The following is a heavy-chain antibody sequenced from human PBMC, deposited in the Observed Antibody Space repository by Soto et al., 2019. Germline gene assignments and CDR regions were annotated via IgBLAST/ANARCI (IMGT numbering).Heavy chain of an antibody. CDR1: VFTFSMYC. J-gene: IGHJ6*02. D-gene: IGHD3-16*01. CDR3: ASNYAYAEGYYWYGIDV. CDR2: ISSYGSDT. Sequence: EVQLVESGGGLVLPGGSLRLSCAASVFTFSMYCMQWLRHAPEKGLVWVSRISSYGSDTHYADSVKGRFTISRDNAKNTLYLQMNSLRADDTAVYYCASNYAYAEGYYWYGIDVWGQGTTVTVSS. V-gene: IGHV3-74*01.